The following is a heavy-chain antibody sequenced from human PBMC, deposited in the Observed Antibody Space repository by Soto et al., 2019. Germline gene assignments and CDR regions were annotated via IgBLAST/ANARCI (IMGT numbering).Heavy chain of an antibody. D-gene: IGHD3-3*01. CDR2: ISSSSST. CDR3: ARTIWSGYFQADY. J-gene: IGHJ4*02. CDR1: GFTFSTYS. V-gene: IGHV3-48*02. Sequence: EVQLVESGGGLVQPGGSLRLSCVASGFTFSTYSMNWVRQAPGKGLEWISYISSSSSTTYADSVKGRFTISRDNAKNSLYLQMNSLRDEGTAVYYCARTIWSGYFQADYWGQGTLVTVSS.